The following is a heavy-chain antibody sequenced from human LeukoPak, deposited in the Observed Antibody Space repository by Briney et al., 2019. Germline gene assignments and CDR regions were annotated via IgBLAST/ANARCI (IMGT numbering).Heavy chain of an antibody. V-gene: IGHV3-73*01. J-gene: IGHJ4*02. CDR2: IRSKANSYAT. CDR3: TRVGSSSAR. CDR1: GFTFSGSA. Sequence: GGSLRLSCAASGFTFSGSAMHWVRQASGKGLEWVGRIRSKANSYATAYAASVKGRFTISRDDSKNTAYLQMNSLKTEDTAVYYCTRVGSSSARWGQGTLVTVSS. D-gene: IGHD6-6*01.